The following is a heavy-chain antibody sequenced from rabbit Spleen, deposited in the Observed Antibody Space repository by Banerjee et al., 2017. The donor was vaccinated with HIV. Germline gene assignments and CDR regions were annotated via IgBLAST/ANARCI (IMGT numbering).Heavy chain of an antibody. CDR1: GVSFSSSSY. V-gene: IGHV1S40*01. CDR3: ARRDGSYDMTFNL. Sequence: QSLEESGGDLVKPGASLTLTCTASGVSFSSSSYMCWVRQAPGKGLEWIACIDSGSSGFTYFATWAKGRFTCSKTSSTTVTLQMTRLTAADTATYFCARRDGSYDMTFNLWGPGTLVTVS. J-gene: IGHJ4*01. CDR2: IDSGSSGFT. D-gene: IGHD5-1*01.